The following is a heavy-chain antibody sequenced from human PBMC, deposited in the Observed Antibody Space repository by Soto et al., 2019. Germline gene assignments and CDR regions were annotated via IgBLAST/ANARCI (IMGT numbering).Heavy chain of an antibody. J-gene: IGHJ4*01. Sequence: ASVKVSCKTSGYTFTAFAVHWVRQASGQRLEWMGWINVGNGDTKSSQNLQGRVTITRDTSASTVYMELSSLRSEDTAVYYCVRVGGSGWTLDFWG. CDR1: GYTFTAFA. CDR3: VRVGGSGWTLDF. CDR2: INVGNGDT. V-gene: IGHV1-3*01. D-gene: IGHD6-25*01.